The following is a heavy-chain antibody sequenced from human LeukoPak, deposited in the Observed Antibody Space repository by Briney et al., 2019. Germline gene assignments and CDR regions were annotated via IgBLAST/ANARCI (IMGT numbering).Heavy chain of an antibody. V-gene: IGHV4-4*07. J-gene: IGHJ4*02. CDR3: AREGSDSAYDYYY. D-gene: IGHD5-12*01. CDR2: ISTSGGT. CDR1: GGSFSGYY. Sequence: SETLSLTCAVYGGSFSGYYWSWIRQPAGKGLEWIGRISTSGGTTYKPSLKSRVTMSVDTSKNQFSLKLSSVIAADTAVYYCAREGSDSAYDYYYWGQGTLVTVSS.